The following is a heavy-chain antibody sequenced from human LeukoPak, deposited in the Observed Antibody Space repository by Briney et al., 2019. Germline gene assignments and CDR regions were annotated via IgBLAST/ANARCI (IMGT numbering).Heavy chain of an antibody. CDR3: ARDPQIIVGATNHFDN. D-gene: IGHD1-26*01. CDR1: GFTFSSYW. CDR2: INSDGSST. V-gene: IGHV3-74*01. Sequence: GGSLRLSCAASGFTFSSYWMHWVRQAPGKGLVWVSRINSDGSSTNYADSVKGRFTISRDNAKNSLYLQMNSLRDEDTAVYYCARDPQIIVGATNHFDNWGQGTLVTVSS. J-gene: IGHJ4*02.